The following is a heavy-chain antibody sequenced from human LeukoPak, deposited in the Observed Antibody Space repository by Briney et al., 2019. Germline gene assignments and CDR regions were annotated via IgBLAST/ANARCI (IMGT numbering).Heavy chain of an antibody. CDR1: GDSISSYY. CDR2: IYYSGST. Sequence: SETLSLTCTVSGDSISSYYWSWIRQPPGMGLEWIGYIYYSGSTNYNPSLKSRVTISVDTSKNQFSLKLSSATAADTAVYYCARQSGYSSSFDYWGQGTLVTVSS. D-gene: IGHD6-6*01. V-gene: IGHV4-59*08. J-gene: IGHJ4*02. CDR3: ARQSGYSSSFDY.